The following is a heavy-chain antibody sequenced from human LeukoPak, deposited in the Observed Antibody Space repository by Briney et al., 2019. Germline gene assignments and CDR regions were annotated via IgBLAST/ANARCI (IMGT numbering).Heavy chain of an antibody. D-gene: IGHD1-26*01. V-gene: IGHV3-30*18. CDR2: VSQDGSNR. Sequence: GGSLRLSCAASGFTFSSSGMHWVRQAPGKGLEWVSTVSQDGSNRYYGDSVKGRFFSSRDNSRNTVYLQMNSLRAEDTAVNFCAKDTPSPNSGFYHYWGQGTPVTVSS. CDR1: GFTFSSSG. CDR3: AKDTPSPNSGFYHY. J-gene: IGHJ4*02.